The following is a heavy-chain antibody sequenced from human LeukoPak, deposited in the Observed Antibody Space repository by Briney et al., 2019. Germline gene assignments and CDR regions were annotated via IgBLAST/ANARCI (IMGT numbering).Heavy chain of an antibody. V-gene: IGHV1-18*01. J-gene: IGHJ4*02. CDR2: ISAYNGNT. Sequence: ASVTVSCKASGYTFTSYGISWVRQAPGQGLEWMGWISAYNGNTNYAQKLQGRVTMTTDTSTSTAYMEPRSLRSDDTAVYYCARDLPRIEMATIKGFTYWGQGTLVTVSS. D-gene: IGHD5-24*01. CDR1: GYTFTSYG. CDR3: ARDLPRIEMATIKGFTY.